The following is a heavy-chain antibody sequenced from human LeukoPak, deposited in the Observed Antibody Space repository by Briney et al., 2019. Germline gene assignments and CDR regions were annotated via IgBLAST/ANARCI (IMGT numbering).Heavy chain of an antibody. CDR1: GFTFRSHG. D-gene: IGHD2-2*01. CDR2: NWYDGSHE. Sequence: GGSLRLSCAASGFTFRSHGMHWVRQAPGKGLEWAAVNWYDGSHEEYADSVKGRFTISRDNSRNTLSLQMNSLRTEDTAVYYCAKGPLRGTAAAIDYWGQGTLVTVSS. CDR3: AKGPLRGTAAAIDY. V-gene: IGHV3-30*02. J-gene: IGHJ4*02.